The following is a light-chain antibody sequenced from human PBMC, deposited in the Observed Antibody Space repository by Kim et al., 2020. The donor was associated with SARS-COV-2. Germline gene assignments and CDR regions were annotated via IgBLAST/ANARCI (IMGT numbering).Light chain of an antibody. CDR3: QQYGSSPPYT. Sequence: PGERATLSRRASQSISSSYFAWYQQKRGQAHRLLIYETYSRATGIPDRFSGSVSGTDFIHTIRRLDSEDFAVYYCQQYGSSPPYTLGQGNKLEI. CDR2: ETY. CDR1: QSISSSY. V-gene: IGKV3-20*01. J-gene: IGKJ2*01.